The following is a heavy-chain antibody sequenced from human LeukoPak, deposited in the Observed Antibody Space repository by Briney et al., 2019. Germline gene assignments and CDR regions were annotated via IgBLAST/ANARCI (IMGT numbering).Heavy chain of an antibody. D-gene: IGHD1-26*01. Sequence: GGSLTLSCAASGFTFSSHWMHWVRQAPGKGLVWVSHITSDGSGTNYADSVKGRFTISRDNAKHTLYLQMNSLRAEDTAMYYCARDSQVGDLDYWGQGTLVTVSS. CDR2: ITSDGSGT. J-gene: IGHJ4*02. CDR3: ARDSQVGDLDY. V-gene: IGHV3-74*01. CDR1: GFTFSSHW.